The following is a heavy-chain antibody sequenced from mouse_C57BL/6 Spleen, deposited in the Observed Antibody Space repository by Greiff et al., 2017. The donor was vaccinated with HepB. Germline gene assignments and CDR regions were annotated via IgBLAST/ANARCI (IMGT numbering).Heavy chain of an antibody. Sequence: VQLQQPGAELVRPGSSVKLSCKASGFTFTSYWMHWVKQRPIQGLEWIGNIDPSDSETHYNQKFKDKATLTVDQSSSTAYMQLSRLTSEESAVYYSARGATVVGDDSAIDEWGQGTSVTVSS. J-gene: IGHJ4*01. CDR2: IDPSDSET. CDR3: ARGATVVGDDSAIDE. CDR1: GFTFTSYW. D-gene: IGHD1-1*01. V-gene: IGHV1-52*01.